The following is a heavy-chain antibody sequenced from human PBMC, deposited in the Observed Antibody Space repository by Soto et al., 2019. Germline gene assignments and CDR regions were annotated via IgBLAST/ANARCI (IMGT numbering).Heavy chain of an antibody. D-gene: IGHD4-17*01. J-gene: IGHJ1*01. CDR3: GYHDGAYAPDAEFCHH. CDR2: IKKDGSAK. V-gene: IGHV3-7*01. CDR1: GFMFNNYW. Sequence: EVRLVESGGGLVQPGGSLRLSCAASGFMFNNYWMSWVRQAPGKGLEWVANIKKDGSAKYYLDSVKGRFTISRDNAKNSVYLRRSSLRVEDTAVYYCGYHDGAYAPDAEFCHHWGQGTLVTVSS.